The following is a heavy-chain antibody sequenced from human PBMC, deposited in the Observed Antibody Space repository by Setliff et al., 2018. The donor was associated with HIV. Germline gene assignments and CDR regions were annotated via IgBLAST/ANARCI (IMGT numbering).Heavy chain of an antibody. CDR3: ARDQPTVYYTSWYDSGEYNWFDP. D-gene: IGHD6-13*01. V-gene: IGHV1-69*13. Sequence: SVKVSCKAYGGTFSNYGISWVRQAPGQGLEWMGGIIPIFGTANYAQKFQGRATITADASTSTAYMELSSLSSEDTAVYYCARDQPTVYYTSWYDSGEYNWFDPWGQGTLVTVS. CDR1: GGTFSNYG. CDR2: IIPIFGTA. J-gene: IGHJ5*02.